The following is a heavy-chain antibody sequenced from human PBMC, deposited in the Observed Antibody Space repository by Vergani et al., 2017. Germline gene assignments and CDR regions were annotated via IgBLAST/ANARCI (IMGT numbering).Heavy chain of an antibody. CDR1: GGSISSYY. J-gene: IGHJ6*03. Sequence: QVQLQESGPGLVKPSETLSLTCTVSGGSISSYYWSWIRQPPGKGLEWIGYIYYSGSTNYNPSLKSRVTISVGTSKNQFSLKLSSVTAADTAVYYCARGPTYDSYYYYYMDVWGKGTTVTVSS. V-gene: IGHV4-59*01. D-gene: IGHD2-2*01. CDR2: IYYSGST. CDR3: ARGPTYDSYYYYYMDV.